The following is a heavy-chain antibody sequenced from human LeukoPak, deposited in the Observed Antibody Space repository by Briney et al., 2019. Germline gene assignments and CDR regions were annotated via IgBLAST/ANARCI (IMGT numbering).Heavy chain of an antibody. D-gene: IGHD1-26*01. CDR1: GFTFSDYY. Sequence: GGSLRLSCAASGFTFSDYYMSWIRQAPGKGLEWVSSISSSSSYIYYADSVKGRFTISRDNAKNSLYLQMNSLRAEDTAVYYCARDPEVGATGYFDYWGQGTLVTVSS. CDR3: ARDPEVGATGYFDY. J-gene: IGHJ4*03. CDR2: ISSSSSYI. V-gene: IGHV3-11*06.